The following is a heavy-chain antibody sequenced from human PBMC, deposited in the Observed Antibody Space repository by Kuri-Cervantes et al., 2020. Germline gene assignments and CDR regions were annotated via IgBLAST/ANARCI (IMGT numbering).Heavy chain of an antibody. CDR2: INTNTGNP. Sequence: ASVKVSCKASGYTFTSYAMNWVRQAPGQGLEWMGWINTNTGNPTYAQGFTGRFVFSLDTSVSTAYLQISSLKAEDTAVYYCARDLRPYYGSGSYYNGDPAYWGQGTLVTVSS. J-gene: IGHJ4*02. CDR1: GYTFTSYA. V-gene: IGHV7-4-1*02. D-gene: IGHD3-10*01. CDR3: ARDLRPYYGSGSYYNGDPAY.